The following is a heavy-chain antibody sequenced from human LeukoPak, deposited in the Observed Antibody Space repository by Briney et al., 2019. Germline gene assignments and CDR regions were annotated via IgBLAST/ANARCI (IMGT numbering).Heavy chain of an antibody. D-gene: IGHD6-13*01. Sequence: GRSLRLSCAASGFTFSSYAMHWVHQAPGKGLEWVAVISYDGSNKYYADSVKGRFTISRDNSKNTLYLQMNSLRAEDTAVYYCARSFGGEQQLGYYYYYGMDVWGQGTTVTVSS. CDR3: ARSFGGEQQLGYYYYYGMDV. V-gene: IGHV3-30-3*01. CDR2: ISYDGSNK. CDR1: GFTFSSYA. J-gene: IGHJ6*02.